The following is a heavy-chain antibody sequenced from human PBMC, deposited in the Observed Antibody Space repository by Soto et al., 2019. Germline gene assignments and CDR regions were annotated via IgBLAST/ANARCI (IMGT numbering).Heavy chain of an antibody. CDR3: AREGVAPYYYYGMDV. D-gene: IGHD5-12*01. CDR1: GYTFTRSG. Sequence: ASVKVSCKASGYTFTRSGIIWVRQAPGQGLEWMGWISTYNGDTNYAQKFQGRVTMTTDTSTSTAYMELRSLRSDDTAVYYCAREGVAPYYYYGMDVWGQGTTVTVSS. CDR2: ISTYNGDT. V-gene: IGHV1-18*01. J-gene: IGHJ6*02.